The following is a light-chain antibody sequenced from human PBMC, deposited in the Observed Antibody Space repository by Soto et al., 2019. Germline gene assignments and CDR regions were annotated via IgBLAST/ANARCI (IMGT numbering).Light chain of an antibody. Sequence: QSVLTQPPSASGSPGQSVTISCTGTSSDVGKYDYVSWFQHHPGKAPKLIIYEVSKRPSGVPDRFSGSRSGTSASLAIVGLRSEDEAIYYCAAWDASLSACVFGNGTKVTVL. V-gene: IGLV2-8*01. CDR2: EVS. J-gene: IGLJ1*01. CDR1: SSDVGKYDY. CDR3: AAWDASLSACV.